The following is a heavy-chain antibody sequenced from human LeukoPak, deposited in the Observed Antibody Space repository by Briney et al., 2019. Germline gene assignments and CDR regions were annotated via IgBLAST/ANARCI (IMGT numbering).Heavy chain of an antibody. J-gene: IGHJ6*03. Sequence: ASVKVSCKASGYTFTSYGISWVRQAPGQGLEWMGGIIPIFGTANYAQKLQGRVTMTTDTSTSTAYMELRSLRSGDTAVYYCARDGYRLSGYFYYMDVWGKGTTVTVSS. CDR1: GYTFTSYG. D-gene: IGHD2-2*03. V-gene: IGHV1-18*01. CDR2: IIPIFGTA. CDR3: ARDGYRLSGYFYYMDV.